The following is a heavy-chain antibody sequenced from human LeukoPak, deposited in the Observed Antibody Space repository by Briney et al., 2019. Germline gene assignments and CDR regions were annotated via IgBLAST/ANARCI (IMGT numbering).Heavy chain of an antibody. V-gene: IGHV7-4-1*02. CDR1: GYTFTSYY. CDR2: INTNTGNP. Sequence: GASVKVSCKASGYTFTSYYMHWVRQATGQGLEWMGWINTNTGNPTYAQGFTGRFVFSLDTSVSTAYLQISSLKAEDTAVYYCARGVATIVRHYYYYMDVWGKGTTVTVSS. D-gene: IGHD5-24*01. CDR3: ARGVATIVRHYYYYMDV. J-gene: IGHJ6*03.